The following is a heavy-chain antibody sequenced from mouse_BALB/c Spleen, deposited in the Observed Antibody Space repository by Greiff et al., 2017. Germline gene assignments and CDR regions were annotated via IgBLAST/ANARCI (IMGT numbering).Heavy chain of an antibody. Sequence: VKVVESGPGLVQPSQSLSITCTVSGFSLTSYGVHWVRQSPGKGLEWLGVIWSGGSTDYNAAFISRLSISKDNSKSQVFFKMNSLQADDTAIYYCARNKYGNYGAMDYWGQGTSVTVSS. CDR1: GFSLTSYG. J-gene: IGHJ4*01. CDR3: ARNKYGNYGAMDY. V-gene: IGHV2-4-1*01. D-gene: IGHD2-10*02. CDR2: IWSGGST.